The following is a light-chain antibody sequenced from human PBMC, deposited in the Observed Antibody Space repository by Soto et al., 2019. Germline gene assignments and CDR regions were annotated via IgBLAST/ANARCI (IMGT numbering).Light chain of an antibody. CDR2: EVS. J-gene: IGLJ1*01. Sequence: QGVLTQPPSASGSPGQSFTISCTGTSSDVGGYNYVSWYQQHPGKAPKLMIYEVSKRPSGVPDRFSGSKSGNTASLTVSGLQAEDEADYYCSSYAGSNNFGVFGTGTKVTVL. CDR1: SSDVGGYNY. V-gene: IGLV2-8*01. CDR3: SSYAGSNNFGV.